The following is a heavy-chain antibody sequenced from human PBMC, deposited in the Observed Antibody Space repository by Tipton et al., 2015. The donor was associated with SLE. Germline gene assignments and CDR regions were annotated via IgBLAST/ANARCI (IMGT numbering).Heavy chain of an antibody. V-gene: IGHV4-34*01. Sequence: TLSLTCEVYGVSFSGYYWSWIRQSPGKGLEWIGEINDAEGTKYNPSLESRVTMPIDTSKNRFSLKLTSMTAADTALYFCARGRRPVIRYFDGPKGAFFDSWGQGNLVTVSS. J-gene: IGHJ4*02. CDR2: INDAEGT. CDR1: GVSFSGYY. CDR3: ARGRRPVIRYFDGPKGAFFDS. D-gene: IGHD3-9*01.